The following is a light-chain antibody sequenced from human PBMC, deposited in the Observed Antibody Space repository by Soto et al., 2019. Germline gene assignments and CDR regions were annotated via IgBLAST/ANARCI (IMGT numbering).Light chain of an antibody. CDR1: STDFVSYNR. CDR3: SLYTSENTYV. J-gene: IGLJ1*01. Sequence: QSVLTQPPSVSGSPGQSVTISCTGTSTDFVSYNRVSWYQQPPGTAPKLIIYEASNRPSGVPDRFSGSKSGHTASLTISGLQAADEADYYCSLYTSENTYVFGTGTKVTVL. CDR2: EAS. V-gene: IGLV2-18*01.